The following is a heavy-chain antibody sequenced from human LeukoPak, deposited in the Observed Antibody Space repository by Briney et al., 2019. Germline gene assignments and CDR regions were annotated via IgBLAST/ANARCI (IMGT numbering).Heavy chain of an antibody. CDR1: GGSISSGGYY. J-gene: IGHJ6*02. CDR3: ARVRYCSSTSCYAYYYYYGMDV. V-gene: IGHV4-39*07. CDR2: INHSGST. Sequence: PSETLSLTCTVSGGSISSGGYYWSWIRQPPGKGLEWIGEINHSGSTNYNPSLKSRVTISVDTSKNQFSLKLSSVTAADTAVYYCARVRYCSSTSCYAYYYYYGMDVWGQGTTVTVSS. D-gene: IGHD2-2*01.